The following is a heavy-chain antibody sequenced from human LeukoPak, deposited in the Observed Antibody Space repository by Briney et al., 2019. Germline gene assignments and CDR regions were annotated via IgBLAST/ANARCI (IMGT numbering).Heavy chain of an antibody. Sequence: ASVKVSCKAFGYSFNTYYVHWVRQVPGQGLDWMGLINPSGGTTSYAQKFQGVVSMTSDMSTSTVYLELRSLRSEDTAVYYCARVPIVGGHYYFDYWGPGTLVTVSP. CDR2: INPSGGTT. D-gene: IGHD1-26*01. J-gene: IGHJ4*02. CDR3: ARVPIVGGHYYFDY. V-gene: IGHV1-46*02. CDR1: GYSFNTYY.